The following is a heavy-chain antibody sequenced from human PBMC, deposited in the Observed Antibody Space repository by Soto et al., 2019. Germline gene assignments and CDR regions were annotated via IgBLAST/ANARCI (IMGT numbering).Heavy chain of an antibody. CDR2: IFYRGRT. V-gene: IGHV4-59*01. Sequence: QVQLQVSGPGLVRPSETLSLTCTVSGGSIDPYYWSWIRQPPGKGLEWIGFIFYRGRTNYNPSLKSRVTISLDTSKRQFSLRLSSVTAADTAVYFCARALDSSAAPFDYWGQGTLVAVSS. J-gene: IGHJ4*02. CDR1: GGSIDPYY. CDR3: ARALDSSAAPFDY. D-gene: IGHD2-2*01.